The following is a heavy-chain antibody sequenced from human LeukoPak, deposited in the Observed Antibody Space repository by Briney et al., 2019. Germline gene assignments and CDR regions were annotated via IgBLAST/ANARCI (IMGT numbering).Heavy chain of an antibody. CDR3: ARVGTPADYYYYMDV. CDR2: IYSGGST. CDR1: GFTLSSNY. V-gene: IGHV3-66*02. Sequence: PGGSLRLSXAASGFTLSSNYMSWVRQAPGKGLEWVSVIYSGGSTYYADSVKGRFTISRDSSKNTLYLQMNSLRAEDTAVYYCARVGTPADYYYYMDVWGKGTTVTVSS. J-gene: IGHJ6*03. D-gene: IGHD1-1*01.